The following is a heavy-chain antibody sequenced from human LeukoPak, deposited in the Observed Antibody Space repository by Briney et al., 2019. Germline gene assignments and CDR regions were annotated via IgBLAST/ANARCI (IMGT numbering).Heavy chain of an antibody. CDR3: ARSGYSYGYETTNNWFDP. CDR1: GGSISSGSYY. D-gene: IGHD5-18*01. Sequence: SETLSLTCTVSGGSISSGSYYWSWIRQPAGKGLEWIGRIYTSGSTNYNPSLKSRVTISVDTSKNQFSLKLSSVTAADTAVYYCARSGYSYGYETTNNWFDPWGQGTLVTVSS. J-gene: IGHJ5*02. V-gene: IGHV4-61*02. CDR2: IYTSGST.